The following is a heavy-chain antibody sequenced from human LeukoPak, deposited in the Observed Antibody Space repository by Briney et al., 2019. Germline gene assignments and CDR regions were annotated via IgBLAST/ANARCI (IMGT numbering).Heavy chain of an antibody. CDR2: IKEDGSEI. CDR3: AKGVYSYPS. V-gene: IGHV3-7*01. Sequence: GGSLRLSCAASGFTFSSYLMTWGRQAPGKGLQWVANIKEDGSEIYFVDSVKGRFTISRDNAKNSLYLQMNSLRAEDTALYYCAKGVYSYPSWGQGTLVTVSS. J-gene: IGHJ5*02. D-gene: IGHD3-16*01. CDR1: GFTFSSYL.